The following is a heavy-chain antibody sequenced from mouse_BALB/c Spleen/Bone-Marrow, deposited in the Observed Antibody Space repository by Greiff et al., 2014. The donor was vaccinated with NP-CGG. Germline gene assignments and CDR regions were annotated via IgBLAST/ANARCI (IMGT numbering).Heavy chain of an antibody. V-gene: IGHV14-3*02. D-gene: IGHD2-1*01. CDR1: GFNIKDTY. J-gene: IGHJ4*01. CDR2: IDPANGNT. CDR3: ARWDGNYIYAMDY. Sequence: VQLKESGAELVKPGASVKLSCTASGFNIKDTYMHWVKQRPEQGLERIGRIDPANGNTKYDPKFQGKATITADTSSNTAYLQLSSLTSEDTAVYYCARWDGNYIYAMDYWGQGTSVTVSS.